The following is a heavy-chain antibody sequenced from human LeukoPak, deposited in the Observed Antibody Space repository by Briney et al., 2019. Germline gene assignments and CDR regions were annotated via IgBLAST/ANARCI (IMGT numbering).Heavy chain of an antibody. V-gene: IGHV3-9*01. CDR3: AKEAYYDYVWGAFDI. D-gene: IGHD3-16*01. Sequence: GRSLRLSCAASGFTFDDYAMHWVRQAPGKGLEWVSGISWNSGSIGYADSVKGRFTISRDNAKNSLYLQMNSLRAEDTALYYCAKEAYYDYVWGAFDIWGQGTMVTVSS. CDR1: GFTFDDYA. J-gene: IGHJ3*02. CDR2: ISWNSGSI.